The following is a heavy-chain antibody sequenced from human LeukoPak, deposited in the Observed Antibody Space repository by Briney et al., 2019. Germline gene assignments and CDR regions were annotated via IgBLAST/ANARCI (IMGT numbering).Heavy chain of an antibody. CDR3: ARSGSYAAAGDY. CDR1: GGSISSYY. CDR2: IYYSGGT. V-gene: IGHV4-59*12. Sequence: PSETLSLTCTVSGGSISSYYWSWIRQPPGKGLEWIGYIYYSGGTKYNPSLKSRVTISVDTSKNQFSLKLSSVTAADTAVYYCARSGSYAAAGDYWGQGTLVTVSS. J-gene: IGHJ4*02. D-gene: IGHD2-15*01.